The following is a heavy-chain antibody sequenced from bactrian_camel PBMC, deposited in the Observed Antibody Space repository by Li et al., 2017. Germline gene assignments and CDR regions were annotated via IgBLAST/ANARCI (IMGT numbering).Heavy chain of an antibody. Sequence: VQLVESGGGSVQAGGSLRLSCVLSGYTYDRYCMGWFRQTPGKEREGVAAIDIDGNTMYADSVKGRFTVSRENAKNTLYLQLHSLKTEDTAMYYCAAIYGSRCRGSAGWGQGTQVTVS. V-gene: IGHV3S55*01. D-gene: IGHD6*01. J-gene: IGHJ4*01. CDR2: IDIDGNT. CDR3: AAIYGSRCRGSAG. CDR1: GYTYDRYC.